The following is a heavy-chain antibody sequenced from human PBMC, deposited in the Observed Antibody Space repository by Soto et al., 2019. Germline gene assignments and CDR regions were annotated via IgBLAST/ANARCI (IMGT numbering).Heavy chain of an antibody. CDR1: GVSSGNYG. V-gene: IGHV4-59*01. J-gene: IGHJ4*02. D-gene: IGHD1-26*01. CDR2: IYRSGST. Sequence: PSVTQGLNWRLAGVSSGNYGWSWIRQPPGKGLEWIGYIYRSGSTKYSPSLKSRATISLDTPKNQFSLKLTSVTAADTAVYYCARDRSLWHPFDIWGQATRVTGSA. CDR3: ARDRSLWHPFDI.